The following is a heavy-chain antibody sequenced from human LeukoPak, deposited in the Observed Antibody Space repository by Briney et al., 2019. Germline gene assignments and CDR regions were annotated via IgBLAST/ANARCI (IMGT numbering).Heavy chain of an antibody. CDR3: ARGGVVVAATPFDH. Sequence: SETLSLTCTVSGGSVSSGSYYWSWIRQPPGKGLEWIGYIYYSGSTNYNPSLKSRVTISVDTSKNQFSLKLSSVTAADTAVYYCARGGVVVAATPFDHWGQGTLVTVSS. V-gene: IGHV4-61*01. D-gene: IGHD2-15*01. J-gene: IGHJ4*02. CDR1: GGSVSSGSYY. CDR2: IYYSGST.